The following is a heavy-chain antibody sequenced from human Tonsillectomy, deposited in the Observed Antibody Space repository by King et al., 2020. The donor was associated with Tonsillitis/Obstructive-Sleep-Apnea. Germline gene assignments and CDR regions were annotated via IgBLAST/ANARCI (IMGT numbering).Heavy chain of an antibody. CDR2: IIPIFGTA. V-gene: IGHV1-69*12. D-gene: IGHD3-3*01. Sequence: QLVQSGAEVKKPGSSVKVSCKASGGTFSSYAIRWVRQAPGQGLEWMGGIIPIFGTANYAQKFQGRVTITADESTSTAYMELSSLRSEDTAVYYCARNDFWSGYGKYYYYYMDVWGKGTTVTVSS. J-gene: IGHJ6*03. CDR1: GGTFSSYA. CDR3: ARNDFWSGYGKYYYYYMDV.